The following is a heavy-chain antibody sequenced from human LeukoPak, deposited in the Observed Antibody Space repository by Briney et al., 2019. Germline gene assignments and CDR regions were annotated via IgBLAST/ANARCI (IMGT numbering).Heavy chain of an antibody. V-gene: IGHV4-4*07. CDR3: AALHYFGHGATRT. CDR2: IYSNRRV. D-gene: IGHD2/OR15-2a*01. Sequence: PSETLSLTCSVSGASINSYHWSWLRQSAGKGLEWIGRIYSNRRVDYNPSLENRVSMSMDTSKNDPLLDLDSVTAADTGVYYCAALHYFGHGATRTWGQGTLVTVSS. CDR1: GASINSYH. J-gene: IGHJ5*02.